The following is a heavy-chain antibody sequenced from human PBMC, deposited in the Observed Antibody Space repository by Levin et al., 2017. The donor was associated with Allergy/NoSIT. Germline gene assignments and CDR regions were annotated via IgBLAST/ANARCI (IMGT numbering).Heavy chain of an antibody. CDR3: ARGAVGY. V-gene: IGHV3-30-3*01. CDR2: ISYDGSNK. J-gene: IGHJ4*02. CDR1: GFTFSSYA. Sequence: PGGSLRLSCAASGFTFSSYAMHWVRQAPGKGLEWVAVISYDGSNKYYADSVKGRFTISRDNSKNTLYLQMNSLRAEDTAVYYCARGAVGYWGQGTLVTVSS.